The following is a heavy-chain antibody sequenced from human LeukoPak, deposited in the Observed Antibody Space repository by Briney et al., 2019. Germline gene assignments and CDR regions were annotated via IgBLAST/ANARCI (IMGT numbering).Heavy chain of an antibody. J-gene: IGHJ5*02. CDR1: SSSINNFY. CDR3: ARGHRVGLTSRWFDP. CDR2: IYYNGST. Sequence: PSETLSLTCSVSSSSINNFYWTWIRQPPGKGPEWIGYIYYNGSTNYSPSLKSRVTISIDTSKNQFSLKLSSVTAAGTAVYSCARGHRVGLTSRWFDPWGQGILVTVSS. V-gene: IGHV4-59*01. D-gene: IGHD1-26*01.